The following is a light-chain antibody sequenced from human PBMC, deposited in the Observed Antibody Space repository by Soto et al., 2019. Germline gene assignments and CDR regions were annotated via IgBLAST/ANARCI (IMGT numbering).Light chain of an antibody. CDR1: NSDVGGYNY. Sequence: QSALTQPRSVSGSPGQSVTISCTGTNSDVGGYNYVSWYQQYPGKAPKLMISGVSERPSGVPDRFSGSKSGNTASLTISGLQAEDEADYYCCSYVDTDTWVFGGATKLTVL. J-gene: IGLJ3*02. CDR2: GVS. CDR3: CSYVDTDTWV. V-gene: IGLV2-11*01.